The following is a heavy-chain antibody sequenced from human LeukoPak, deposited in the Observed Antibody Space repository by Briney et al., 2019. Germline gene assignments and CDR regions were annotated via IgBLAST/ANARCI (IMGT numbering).Heavy chain of an antibody. CDR3: VARGRIAAALDY. CDR2: INPNSGGT. J-gene: IGHJ4*02. CDR1: GYTFTGYY. D-gene: IGHD6-13*01. V-gene: IGHV1-2*02. Sequence: ASVKVSCKTSGYTFTGYYMHWVRQAPGQGLEWMGWINPNSGGTNYAQKFQGRVTMTRDTSISTAYMELSRLRSDDTAVYYCVARGRIAAALDYWGQGTLVTVSS.